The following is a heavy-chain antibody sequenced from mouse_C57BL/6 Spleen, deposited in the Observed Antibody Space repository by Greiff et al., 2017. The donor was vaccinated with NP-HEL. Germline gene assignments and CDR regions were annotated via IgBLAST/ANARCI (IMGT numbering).Heavy chain of an antibody. J-gene: IGHJ4*01. CDR1: GYSFTGYY. V-gene: IGHV1-42*01. Sequence: EVQLQQSGPELVKPGASVKISCKASGYSFTGYYMNWVKQSPEKSLEWIGEINPSTGGTTYNQKFKAKATLTVDKSSSTAYMQLKSLTSEDSAVYYCERSDSNYVRYYCAMDYWGQGTSVTVSS. CDR2: INPSTGGT. CDR3: ERSDSNYVRYYCAMDY. D-gene: IGHD2-5*01.